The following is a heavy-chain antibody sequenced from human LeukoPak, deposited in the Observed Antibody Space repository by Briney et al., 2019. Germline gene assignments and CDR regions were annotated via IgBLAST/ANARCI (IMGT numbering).Heavy chain of an antibody. V-gene: IGHV3-74*01. D-gene: IGHD1-1*01. J-gene: IGHJ4*02. CDR2: INSDGSST. CDR1: GFTFSSYW. CDR3: ARANNWNDGNFDY. Sequence: GGSLRLSCVASGFTFSSYWMHWVRRAPGKGLVWVSRINSDGSSTTYADSVKGRFTISRDNAKSTLYLQMNSLRAEDTAVYYCARANNWNDGNFDYWGQGTLVTVSS.